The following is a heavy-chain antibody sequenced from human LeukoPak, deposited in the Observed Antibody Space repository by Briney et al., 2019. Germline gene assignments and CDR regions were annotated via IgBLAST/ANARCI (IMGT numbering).Heavy chain of an antibody. CDR3: ARDLREQQDGLNWFDP. V-gene: IGHV1-46*01. Sequence: ASVKVSCKASGYTFTSYYMHWVRQAPGQGLEWMGIINPSGGSTSYAQKFQGRVTMTRDTSTSTVYMELSSLRSEDTAVYYCARDLREQQDGLNWFDPWGQGTLVTVSS. CDR2: INPSGGST. D-gene: IGHD1-26*01. J-gene: IGHJ5*02. CDR1: GYTFTSYY.